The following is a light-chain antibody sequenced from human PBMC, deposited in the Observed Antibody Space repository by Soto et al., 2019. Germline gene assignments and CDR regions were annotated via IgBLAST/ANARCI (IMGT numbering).Light chain of an antibody. CDR3: LQYGTPWWT. J-gene: IGKJ1*01. Sequence: EIVLTQSPGTLSLSPGERVTLSCGASQSIPANSLARYQQKPGQAPRLLIYGASNRATGIPDRFSGSGSGTDFPLTVIRLEPEDFAVYFCLQYGTPWWTFGQGARVEIK. CDR2: GAS. V-gene: IGKV3-20*01. CDR1: QSIPANS.